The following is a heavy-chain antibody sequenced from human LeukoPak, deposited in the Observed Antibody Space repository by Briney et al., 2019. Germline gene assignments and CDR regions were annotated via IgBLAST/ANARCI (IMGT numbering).Heavy chain of an antibody. Sequence: PGGSLRLSCAASGFTFSSYAMSWVRQAPGKGLEWVSAISGSGGSTDYADSVKGRFTISRDNSKNTLYLQMNSLRAEDTAVYYCAKGPRSVVPAAIGDYWGQGTLVTVSS. CDR2: ISGSGGST. J-gene: IGHJ4*02. V-gene: IGHV3-23*01. D-gene: IGHD2-2*01. CDR1: GFTFSSYA. CDR3: AKGPRSVVPAAIGDY.